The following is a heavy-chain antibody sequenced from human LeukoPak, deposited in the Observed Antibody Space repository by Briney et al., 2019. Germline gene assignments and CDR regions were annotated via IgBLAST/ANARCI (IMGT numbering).Heavy chain of an antibody. D-gene: IGHD3-22*01. Sequence: HPGGSLRLSCAASGFTLGNYAMHWVRQAPGKGLEWVAVISNDGNDKYHAESVKGRFTISRDNPKNTLYLQMNSLRAEDTAVYYCARDKYYGNSGSDAFDIWGQGTMVTVSS. V-gene: IGHV3-30-3*01. CDR3: ARDKYYGNSGSDAFDI. CDR1: GFTLGNYA. CDR2: ISNDGNDK. J-gene: IGHJ3*02.